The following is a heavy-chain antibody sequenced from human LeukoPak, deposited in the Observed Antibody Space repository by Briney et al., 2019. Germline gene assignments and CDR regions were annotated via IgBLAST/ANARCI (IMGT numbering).Heavy chain of an antibody. CDR2: IYYSGST. D-gene: IGHD2-2*01. V-gene: IGHV4-59*01. J-gene: IGHJ3*02. CDR3: ARGVYDGIVVVPAAIAVFGAFDI. Sequence: SETLSLTCIVSGGSISSYYWSWIRQPPGKGLEWIGYIYYSGSTNYNPSLKSRVTISVDTSKNQFSLKLSSVTAADTAVYYCARGVYDGIVVVPAAIAVFGAFDIWGQGTMVTVSS. CDR1: GGSISSYY.